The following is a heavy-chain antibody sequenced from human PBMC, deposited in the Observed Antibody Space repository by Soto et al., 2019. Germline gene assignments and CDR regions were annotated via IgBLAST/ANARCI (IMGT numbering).Heavy chain of an antibody. D-gene: IGHD5-18*01. J-gene: IGHJ4*02. V-gene: IGHV3-7*03. CDR2: INQDGSEK. CDR1: GFTFSSYW. Sequence: EVQLVESGGGLVQPGGSLRLSCAASGFTFSSYWMSWVRQAPGKGLEWVANINQDGSEKYYVDSVKGRFTISRDNAKNSLYLQMNSLRAEDTAVYYCARDLGNRYSYGPPGYWGQGTLVTVSS. CDR3: ARDLGNRYSYGPPGY.